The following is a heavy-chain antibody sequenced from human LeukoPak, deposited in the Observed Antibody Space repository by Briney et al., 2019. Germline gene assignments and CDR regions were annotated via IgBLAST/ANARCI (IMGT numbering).Heavy chain of an antibody. CDR3: LRGDRRDY. V-gene: IGHV3-21*06. CDR2: IDSSGGYM. J-gene: IGHJ4*02. CDR1: GFTFGDYA. Sequence: GGSLRLSCTASGFTFGDYAMSWARQAPGKGLEWVSSIDSSGGYMFYADSVKGRFIISRGNAKDSLYLQMNSLRVEDTAVYYCLRGDRRDYWGQGTLVTVSS.